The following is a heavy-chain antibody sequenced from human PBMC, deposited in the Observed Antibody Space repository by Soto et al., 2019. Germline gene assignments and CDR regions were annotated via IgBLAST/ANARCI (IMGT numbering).Heavy chain of an antibody. CDR2: IYNGGNT. CDR3: ARDGSDSYGLDV. V-gene: IGHV4-4*07. J-gene: IGHJ6*02. CDR1: GGSISSYY. Sequence: SETLSLTCTVSGGSISSYYWSWIRQAAGKGLEWIGRIYNGGNTQYNPSLKSRVTMSADTSKHQFSLRLNSVTAADTAVYYCARDGSDSYGLDVWGQGTTVTVSS. D-gene: IGHD3-10*01.